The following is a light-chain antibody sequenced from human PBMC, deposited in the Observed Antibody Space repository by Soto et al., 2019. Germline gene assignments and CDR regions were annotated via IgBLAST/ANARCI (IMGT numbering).Light chain of an antibody. CDR2: EVN. CDR1: SSDVGSYNF. V-gene: IGLV2-23*02. J-gene: IGLJ2*01. CDR3: CSYAGNSLV. Sequence: QSALTQPASVSGSPGQSITISCTGTSSDVGSYNFVSWYQKHPGKAPKLIIYEVNKWPSGVSNRFSGSKSGNTASLTISGLQAEDEADYYCCSYAGNSLVFGGGTQLTVL.